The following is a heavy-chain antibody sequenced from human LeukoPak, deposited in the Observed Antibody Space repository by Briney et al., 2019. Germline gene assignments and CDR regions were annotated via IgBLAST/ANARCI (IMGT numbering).Heavy chain of an antibody. Sequence: ASVKVSCKASGYTFTSYYMHWVRQAPGQGLEWMGIINPSGGSTSYAQKFQGRVTMTRDTSTSTVYMELSSLRSEDTAVYYCARNCGGDCPDPRIFDYWGQGTPVTVSS. J-gene: IGHJ4*02. CDR3: ARNCGGDCPDPRIFDY. CDR1: GYTFTSYY. V-gene: IGHV1-46*01. D-gene: IGHD2-21*02. CDR2: INPSGGST.